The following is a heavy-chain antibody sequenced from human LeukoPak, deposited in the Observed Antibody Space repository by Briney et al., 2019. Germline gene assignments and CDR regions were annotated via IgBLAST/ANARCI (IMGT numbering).Heavy chain of an antibody. Sequence: ASGKGSFKASGYPFPSYAMHWGRPAPGQRRGWRGWINAGNGNTKYSQKFQGRVSITRDTSASTAYMEMSSLRSEDTAVYYCARLSIQLWPGFDYWGQGTLVTVSS. V-gene: IGHV1-3*01. J-gene: IGHJ4*02. D-gene: IGHD5-18*01. CDR3: ARLSIQLWPGFDY. CDR1: GYPFPSYA. CDR2: INAGNGNT.